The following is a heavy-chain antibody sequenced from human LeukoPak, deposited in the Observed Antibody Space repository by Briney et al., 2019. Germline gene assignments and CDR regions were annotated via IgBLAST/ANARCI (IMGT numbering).Heavy chain of an antibody. Sequence: PGGSLRLSCAVSGFTVSTNFMSWVRQAPGRGLEWVSIIYADGGTSYADSVKGRFTISRDNSKNTVYLQMSSLRAEDTAVYYCARLAARPYWGQGTLVTVSP. D-gene: IGHD6-6*01. CDR2: IYADGGT. V-gene: IGHV3-53*01. J-gene: IGHJ4*02. CDR3: ARLAARPY. CDR1: GFTVSTNF.